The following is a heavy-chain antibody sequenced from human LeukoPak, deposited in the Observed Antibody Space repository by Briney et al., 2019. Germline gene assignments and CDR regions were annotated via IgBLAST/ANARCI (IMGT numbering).Heavy chain of an antibody. D-gene: IGHD6-13*01. CDR2: THYSGST. Sequence: SETLSLTCTVSGGSISSYYWGWIRQPPGEGLEWIGYTHYSGSTSYNPSLKSRVIISVDTSKNQFSLQLSFVTAADTAVYYCVKISAAGNFFDQWGQGTLVTVSS. CDR1: GGSISSYY. J-gene: IGHJ4*02. CDR3: VKISAAGNFFDQ. V-gene: IGHV4-59*01.